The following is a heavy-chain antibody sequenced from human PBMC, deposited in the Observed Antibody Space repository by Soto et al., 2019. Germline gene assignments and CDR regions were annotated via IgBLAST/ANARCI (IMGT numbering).Heavy chain of an antibody. CDR3: ARERTRGIDS. CDR1: GYTFTSYD. J-gene: IGHJ5*01. V-gene: IGHV1-8*01. CDR2: MNPNSGNT. Sequence: QVQLVQSGAEVKKPGASVKVSCKASGYTFTSYDINWVRQATGQGLEWMGWMNPNSGNTAYAQKLLGRVNMTRNTSISTAYMELSSMRSEDTAVYYCARERTRGIDSWGQGTLVTVYS.